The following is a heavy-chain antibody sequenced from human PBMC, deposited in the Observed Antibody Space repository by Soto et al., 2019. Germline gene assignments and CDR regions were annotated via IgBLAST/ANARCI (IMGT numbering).Heavy chain of an antibody. CDR3: AKDGYYYDSSGYYFDY. V-gene: IGHV3-43*01. CDR2: ISWDGGST. Sequence: DVQLVESGGVVVQPGGSLRLSCAASGFTFDDYTMHWVRQAPGKGLEWVSLISWDGGSTYYADSVKGRFTISRDNSKNSLYLQMNSLRTEDTALYYCAKDGYYYDSSGYYFDYWGQGTLVTVSS. J-gene: IGHJ4*02. D-gene: IGHD3-22*01. CDR1: GFTFDDYT.